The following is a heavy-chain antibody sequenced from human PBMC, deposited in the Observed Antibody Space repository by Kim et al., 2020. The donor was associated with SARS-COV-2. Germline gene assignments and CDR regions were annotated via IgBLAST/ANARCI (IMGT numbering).Heavy chain of an antibody. V-gene: IGHV4-34*01. D-gene: IGHD3-10*01. CDR3: SRVLIRGFKGPVGV. CDR1: GGSFSGYY. J-gene: IGHJ4*02. CDR2: INHSGTT. Sequence: SETLSLTCAVYGGSFSGYYWSWICQRPGEGLEWIGEINHSGTTNNNPSLKSRVTISVDTSKNQFSLKLSSVTVADTAVYFCSRVLIRGFKGPVGVCGQG.